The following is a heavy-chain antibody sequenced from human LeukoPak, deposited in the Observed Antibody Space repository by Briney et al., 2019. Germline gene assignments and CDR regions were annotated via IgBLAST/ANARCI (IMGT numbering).Heavy chain of an antibody. CDR2: ISYSGNT. V-gene: IGHV4-31*03. Sequence: SQTLSLTCTVSGDSISSGAYYWSRIRQHPGKGLEWIGYISYSGNTYYNPSLRSRLTMSVDTSKNQFSLELSSVTAADTAMYYCARDEREGAFDIWGQGTMVTVSS. J-gene: IGHJ3*02. CDR1: GDSISSGAYY. D-gene: IGHD5-24*01. CDR3: ARDEREGAFDI.